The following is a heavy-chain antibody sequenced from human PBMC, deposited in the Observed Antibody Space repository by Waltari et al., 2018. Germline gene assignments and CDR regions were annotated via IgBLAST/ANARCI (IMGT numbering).Heavy chain of an antibody. D-gene: IGHD1-26*01. CDR2: ISDSCAAT. Sequence: VRLLESGGGLVQPGGSLRLSCAASGFTFSSYAMSWVRTAHGKGLEWVSAISDSCAATNYADSVKGRFTISRDNSKNTLYLQMNSLRADDTAIYYCAKFSIGHHDLKGELRVFDYWGQGTLVTVSS. CDR3: AKFSIGHHDLKGELRVFDY. V-gene: IGHV3-23*01. CDR1: GFTFSSYA. J-gene: IGHJ4*02.